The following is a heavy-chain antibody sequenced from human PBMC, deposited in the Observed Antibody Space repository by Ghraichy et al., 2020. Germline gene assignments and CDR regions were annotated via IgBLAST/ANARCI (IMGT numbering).Heavy chain of an antibody. V-gene: IGHV4-39*01. D-gene: IGHD5-18*01. J-gene: IGHJ4*02. Sequence: LSLTCTVSGGSISSSSYYWGWIRQPPGKGLEWIGSIYYSGSTYYNPSLKSRVTISVDTSKNQFSLKLSSVTAADTAVYYCARTGYSYGYPMDYWGQGTLVTVSS. CDR1: GGSISSSSYY. CDR2: IYYSGST. CDR3: ARTGYSYGYPMDY.